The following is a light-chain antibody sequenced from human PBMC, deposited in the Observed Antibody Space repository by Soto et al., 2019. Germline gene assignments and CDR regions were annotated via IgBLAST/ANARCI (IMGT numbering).Light chain of an antibody. CDR1: SANIGTYT. J-gene: IGLJ2*01. CDR3: AAWDDRVNAVV. CDR2: TYD. Sequence: QSVLTQPPSVSGTPGQSITISCSGSSANIGTYTLNWYQHLPGTAPKLLFSTYDQRPSGVADRFSGSKSGTSASLAISGLQSEDEAEYYCAAWDDRVNAVVCGGRTKLTVL. V-gene: IGLV1-44*01.